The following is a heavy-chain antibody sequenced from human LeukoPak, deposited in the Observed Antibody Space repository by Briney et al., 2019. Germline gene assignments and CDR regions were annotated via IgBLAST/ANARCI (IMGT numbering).Heavy chain of an antibody. D-gene: IGHD3-3*01. V-gene: IGHV3-21*01. CDR2: ISSSSSYI. J-gene: IGHJ6*03. CDR1: GFTFSSYS. CDR3: AREEVFLEWLSIPAYYYYMDV. Sequence: PGGSLRLSCAASGFTFSSYSMNWVRQAPGKGLEWVSSISSSSSYIYYADSVKGRFTISRDNAKNSLYLQMNSLRAEDTAVYYCAREEVFLEWLSIPAYYYYMDVWGKGTTVTVSS.